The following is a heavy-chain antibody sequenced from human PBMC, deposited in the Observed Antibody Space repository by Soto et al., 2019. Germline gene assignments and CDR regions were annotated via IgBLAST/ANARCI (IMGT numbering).Heavy chain of an antibody. CDR1: GGSISSGDYY. J-gene: IGHJ4*02. D-gene: IGHD5-18*01. CDR2: IYYSGST. V-gene: IGHV4-31*03. CDR3: ARTPWDGYTGYYFDY. Sequence: SETLSLTCTVSGGSISSGDYYWSWIRQHPGKGLEWIGYIYYSGSTYYNPSLKSRVTISVDTSKNQFSLKLSSVTAADTAVYSCARTPWDGYTGYYFDYWGQGTLVTVSS.